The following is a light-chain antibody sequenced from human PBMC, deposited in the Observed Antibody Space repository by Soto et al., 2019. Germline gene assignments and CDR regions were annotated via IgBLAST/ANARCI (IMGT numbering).Light chain of an antibody. Sequence: VLTQSPGTLSLSPGERATLSCRASQSVSGSFLAWYQQKPGQAPRLLIYGASSRATGIPDRFSGSGSGTDFTLTISRLEPEDFAVYYCQQYGSPPYTFGQGTKVEIK. CDR2: GAS. CDR3: QQYGSPPYT. J-gene: IGKJ2*01. CDR1: QSVSGSF. V-gene: IGKV3-20*01.